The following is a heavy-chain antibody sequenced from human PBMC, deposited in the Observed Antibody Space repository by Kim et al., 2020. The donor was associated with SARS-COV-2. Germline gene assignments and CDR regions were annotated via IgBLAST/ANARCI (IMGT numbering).Heavy chain of an antibody. D-gene: IGHD3-10*01. Sequence: NYNPSLKSRVTISVDTSKNQFSLKLSSVTAADTAVYYCARAAYGSGTLDYWGQGTLVTVSS. V-gene: IGHV4-59*01. J-gene: IGHJ4*02. CDR3: ARAAYGSGTLDY.